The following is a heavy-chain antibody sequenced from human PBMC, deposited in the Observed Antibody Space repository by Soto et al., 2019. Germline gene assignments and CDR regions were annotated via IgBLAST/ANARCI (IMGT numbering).Heavy chain of an antibody. Sequence: QVQLQESGPGLVKPSETLSLTCTVSGGSISRYYWSWIRQPPGKGLEWIGYIYYSGSTNYNPSLKGRGTMSVDTSNNQFSLKLGSVTAADTAVYYCAGEWELLGGFYYWGQGTLVTVGS. CDR2: IYYSGST. J-gene: IGHJ4*02. CDR1: GGSISRYY. CDR3: AGEWELLGGFYY. V-gene: IGHV4-59*01. D-gene: IGHD1-26*01.